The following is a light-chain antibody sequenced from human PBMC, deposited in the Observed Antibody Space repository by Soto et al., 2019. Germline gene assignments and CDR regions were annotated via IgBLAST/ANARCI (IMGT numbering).Light chain of an antibody. CDR3: QKYNSAPLT. CDR1: QGISNF. J-gene: IGKJ3*01. Sequence: DVQMTQSPSSLSASVGARVTITCRASQGISNFLAWYQQKPGKVHKLLIYAASTLQSGVPSRFSGSGSGTDFTLTISSLQPEDVATYYCQKYNSAPLTFGPGTKVDIK. V-gene: IGKV1-27*01. CDR2: AAS.